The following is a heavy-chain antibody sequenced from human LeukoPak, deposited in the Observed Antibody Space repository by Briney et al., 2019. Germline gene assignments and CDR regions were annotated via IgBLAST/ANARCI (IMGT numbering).Heavy chain of an antibody. CDR1: GGSFSGFS. CDR3: ARVSGPLYYGLDV. D-gene: IGHD3-3*01. CDR2: INHSGST. Sequence: PSETLSLTCAVYGGSFSGFSWTWIRQPPGKGLDYIGEINHSGSTYYNPSLKSRVIISADRSKRQFSLRMTSVTAADTAVYYCARVSGPLYYGLDVWGQGTTVTVSS. J-gene: IGHJ6*02. V-gene: IGHV4-34*01.